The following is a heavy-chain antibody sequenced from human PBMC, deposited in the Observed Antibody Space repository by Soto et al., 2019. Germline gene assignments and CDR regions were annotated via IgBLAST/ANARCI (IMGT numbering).Heavy chain of an antibody. CDR1: GGSISARHTY. CDR2: FYDSGST. J-gene: IGHJ4*02. Sequence: SETLSLTCTVSGGSISARHTYCGWIRQPPGKGLEWIGSFYDSGSTYYNPSLKSRVYISVDSSKNQISLTLASLTAADTAVYYCARAPDSWGQGTLVTVSS. V-gene: IGHV4-39*01. CDR3: ARAPDS.